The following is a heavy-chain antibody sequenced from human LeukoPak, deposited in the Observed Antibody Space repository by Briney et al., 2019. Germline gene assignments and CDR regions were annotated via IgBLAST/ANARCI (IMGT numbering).Heavy chain of an antibody. CDR2: IYSGGST. CDR3: ARDLSYGRIDY. Sequence: PGGSLRLSCAASGFTVSSNYMSWVRQAPGKGLEWVSVIYSGGSTYYADSVKGRFTISRDNAENSLYLQMNSLRDEDTAVYYCARDLSYGRIDYWGQGTLVTVSS. J-gene: IGHJ4*02. D-gene: IGHD4-17*01. V-gene: IGHV3-66*01. CDR1: GFTVSSNY.